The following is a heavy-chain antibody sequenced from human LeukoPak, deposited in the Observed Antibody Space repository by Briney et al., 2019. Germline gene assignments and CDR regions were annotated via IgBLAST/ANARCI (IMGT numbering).Heavy chain of an antibody. CDR1: GGSISSYY. Sequence: TSETLSLTCTVSGGSISSYYWGWIRQPPGKGLEWIGSIYYSGNTYYNPSLKSRVTISVDTSKNQFSLRLSSVTAADTAVYYCARPNWNDLHFDYWGQGTLVTVSS. CDR3: ARPNWNDLHFDY. CDR2: IYYSGNT. D-gene: IGHD1-1*01. J-gene: IGHJ4*02. V-gene: IGHV4-39*07.